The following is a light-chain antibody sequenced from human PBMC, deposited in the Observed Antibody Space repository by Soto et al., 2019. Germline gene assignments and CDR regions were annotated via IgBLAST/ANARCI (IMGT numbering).Light chain of an antibody. CDR1: QSITKS. CDR3: QQSYSAPYT. CDR2: GAS. V-gene: IGKV1-39*01. Sequence: DIQMTQSPSSQSASVGDRVTITCRASQSITKSLNWYQQKPGKAPKLLINGASTLQGGVPSRFSGSGSWTDFTLTISSLQPEDFTTYCCQQSYSAPYTFGQGTKLEI. J-gene: IGKJ2*01.